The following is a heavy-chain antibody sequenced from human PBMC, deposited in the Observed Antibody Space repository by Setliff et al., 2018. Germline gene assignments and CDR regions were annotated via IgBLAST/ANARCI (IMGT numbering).Heavy chain of an antibody. D-gene: IGHD3-3*01. CDR2: IIPIFGTA. CDR1: GGTFSSYA. J-gene: IGHJ5*02. V-gene: IGHV1-69*13. Sequence: GASVKVSCKASGGTFSSYAISWVRQAPGQGLEWMGGIIPIFGTANYAQKFQGRVTITADESTSTAYMELSSLRSEDTAVYYCARDTYIGDFWSGYYIQGRFDPWGQGTLVTVSS. CDR3: ARDTYIGDFWSGYYIQGRFDP.